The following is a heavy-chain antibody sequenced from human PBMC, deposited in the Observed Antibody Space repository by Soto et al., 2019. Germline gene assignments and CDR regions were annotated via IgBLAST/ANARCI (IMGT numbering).Heavy chain of an antibody. CDR1: GYSISSGYY. CDR2: IYHSGST. V-gene: IGHV4-38-2*02. J-gene: IGHJ5*02. D-gene: IGHD6-13*01. Sequence: SETLSLTCAVSGYSISSGYYWGWRRHPPGKGLEWIGSIYHSGSTYYNPSLKSRVTISVDTSKNQFSLKLSSVTAADTAVYYCARDSSSWYGSNNWFDPWGQGTLVTVS. CDR3: ARDSSSWYGSNNWFDP.